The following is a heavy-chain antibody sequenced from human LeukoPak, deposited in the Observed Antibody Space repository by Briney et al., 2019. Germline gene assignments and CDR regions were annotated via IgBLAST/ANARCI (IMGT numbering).Heavy chain of an antibody. J-gene: IGHJ3*02. Sequence: ASVKVSCKASGYTFTGYYMHWVRQAPGQGLGWVGWINPNSGGTNYAQKFQGRVTMTRDTSISTAYMELSRLRSDETAVYYCARGATSSGYYLAGAFDIWGQGTMVTVSS. CDR2: INPNSGGT. CDR1: GYTFTGYY. D-gene: IGHD3-22*01. CDR3: ARGATSSGYYLAGAFDI. V-gene: IGHV1-2*02.